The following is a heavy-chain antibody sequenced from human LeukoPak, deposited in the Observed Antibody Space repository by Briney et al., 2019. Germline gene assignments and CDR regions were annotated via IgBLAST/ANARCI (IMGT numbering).Heavy chain of an antibody. CDR3: ATTITRIAVAGTRGPFDY. D-gene: IGHD6-19*01. V-gene: IGHV3-21*01. J-gene: IGHJ4*02. CDR2: ISSSSSYI. Sequence: GGSLRLSCAASGFTFSSYSMNWVRQAPGKGLEWVSSISSSSSYIYYADSVKGRFTISRDNAKNSLYLQMNSLRAEDTAVYYCATTITRIAVAGTRGPFDYWGQGTLVTVSS. CDR1: GFTFSSYS.